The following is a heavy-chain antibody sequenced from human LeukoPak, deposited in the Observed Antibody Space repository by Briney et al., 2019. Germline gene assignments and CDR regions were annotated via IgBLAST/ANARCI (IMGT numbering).Heavy chain of an antibody. V-gene: IGHV3-30-3*01. CDR2: ISYDGSNK. J-gene: IGHJ4*02. CDR1: GFTFSSYA. D-gene: IGHD3-22*01. CDR3: ARDLPYELDDY. Sequence: PGGSLRLSCAASGFTFSSYAMHWVRQAPGKGLEWVAVISYDGSNKYYADSVKGRFTISRDNSKNTLYLQMNSLRAEDTAVYYCARDLPYELDDYWGQGTLVTVSS.